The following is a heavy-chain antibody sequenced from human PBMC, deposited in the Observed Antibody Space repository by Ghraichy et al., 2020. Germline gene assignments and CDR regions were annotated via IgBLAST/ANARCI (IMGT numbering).Heavy chain of an antibody. D-gene: IGHD1-26*01. Sequence: GGSLRLSCAASGFTFSSYAMSWVRQAPGKGLEWVSAISGSGGSTYYADSVKGRFTISRDNSKNTLYLQMNSLRAEDTAVYYCAKDSLGGLVVGALFFDYWGQGTLVTVSS. V-gene: IGHV3-23*01. CDR1: GFTFSSYA. J-gene: IGHJ4*02. CDR2: ISGSGGST. CDR3: AKDSLGGLVVGALFFDY.